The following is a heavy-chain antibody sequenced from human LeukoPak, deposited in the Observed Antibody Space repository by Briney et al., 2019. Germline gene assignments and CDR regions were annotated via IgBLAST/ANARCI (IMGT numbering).Heavy chain of an antibody. CDR3: AKLWRSAGTFDY. CDR1: GFTFSSYD. J-gene: IGHJ4*02. V-gene: IGHV3-30*02. Sequence: GGTLRLSCAASGFTFSSYDMHWVRQAPGKGLEWVAFIRYDGSNKYYADSVKGRFTISRDNSKNTLYLQMNSLRAEDTAVYYCAKLWRSAGTFDYWGQGTLVTVSS. D-gene: IGHD6-13*01. CDR2: IRYDGSNK.